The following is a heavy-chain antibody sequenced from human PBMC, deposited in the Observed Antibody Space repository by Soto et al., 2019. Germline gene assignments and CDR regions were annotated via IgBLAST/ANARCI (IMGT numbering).Heavy chain of an antibody. CDR2: VYDGGRT. CDR3: ARDGEYSYGYGFDY. CDR1: GFTVSNKY. D-gene: IGHD5-18*01. J-gene: IGHJ4*02. Sequence: GGSLRLSCAASGFTVSNKYMSWVRQAPGKGLEWVSVVYDGGRTFYAESAKGRFTVSRDTSKNTVSLQMNSLRVEDTAVYYCARDGEYSYGYGFDYWGQGTLVTVSS. V-gene: IGHV3-53*01.